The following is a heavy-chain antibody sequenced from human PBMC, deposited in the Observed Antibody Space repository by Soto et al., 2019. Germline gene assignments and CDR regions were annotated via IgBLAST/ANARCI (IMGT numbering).Heavy chain of an antibody. CDR2: IGNDPSYL. Sequence: EVQLVESGGGLVKPGGSLRLSCEASGFSFSRHSMNWVRQAPGKGLEWVSSIGNDPSYLYYAGSVKGRFTISRDNAKNSLCLQMNSVRVEDTAVYYCARGQGLLSYGYSGYWGQGTPVTVSS. J-gene: IGHJ4*02. D-gene: IGHD5-18*01. V-gene: IGHV3-21*06. CDR1: GFSFSRHS. CDR3: ARGQGLLSYGYSGY.